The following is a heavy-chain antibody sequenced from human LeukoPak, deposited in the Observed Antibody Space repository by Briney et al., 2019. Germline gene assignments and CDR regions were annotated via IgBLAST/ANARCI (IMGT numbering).Heavy chain of an antibody. D-gene: IGHD4-23*01. CDR3: ARDYGGSSPFDY. CDR1: GFTFSSYS. CDR2: ISHSSRTI. Sequence: GGSLRLSCAASGFTFSSYSMNWARQAPGKGLEWVSYISHSSRTIYYADSVKGRFTISRDNAKNSLYLQMNSLRAEDSAVYYCARDYGGSSPFDYWGQGTLVTVSS. V-gene: IGHV3-48*01. J-gene: IGHJ4*02.